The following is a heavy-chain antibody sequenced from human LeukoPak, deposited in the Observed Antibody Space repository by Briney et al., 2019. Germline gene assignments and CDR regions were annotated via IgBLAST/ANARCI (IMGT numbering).Heavy chain of an antibody. CDR2: ISSNGGST. J-gene: IGHJ4*02. CDR1: GFTFSSYA. Sequence: GGSLRLSCAASGFTFSSYAMYWVRQAPGKGLEYVSAISSNGGSTYYANSVKGRFTISRDNSKNTLYLQMGSLRAEDMAVYYCARGPSGSYYYFDYWGQGTLVTVS. CDR3: ARGPSGSYYYFDY. D-gene: IGHD1-26*01. V-gene: IGHV3-64*01.